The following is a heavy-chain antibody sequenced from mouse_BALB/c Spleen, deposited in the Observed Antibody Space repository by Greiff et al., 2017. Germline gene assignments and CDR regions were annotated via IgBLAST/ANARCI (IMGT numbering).Heavy chain of an antibody. CDR1: GFDFSRYW. J-gene: IGHJ4*01. V-gene: IGHV4-2*02. CDR2: INPGSSTI. CDR3: ARQAGNYAMDY. Sequence: EVKLVESGGGLVQPGGSLNLSCAASGFDFSRYWMSWARQAPGKGQEWIGEINPGSSTINYTPSLKDKFIISRDNAKNTLYLQMSKVRSEDTALYYCARQAGNYAMDYWGQGTSVTVSS.